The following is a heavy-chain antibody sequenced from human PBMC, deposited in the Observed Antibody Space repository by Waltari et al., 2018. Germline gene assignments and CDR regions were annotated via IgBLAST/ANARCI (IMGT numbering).Heavy chain of an antibody. CDR2: IRSKANSSAT. V-gene: IGHV3-73*01. Sequence: EVQLVESGGGLVQPGGSLKLSCAASGFTFSGSAMHWVRQASGEVLELVGRIRSKANSSATAYAASVKGRFTISRDDSKNTAYLQMNSLKTEDTAVYYCTRLYPGTEDYWGQGTLVTVSS. CDR3: TRLYPGTEDY. J-gene: IGHJ4*02. D-gene: IGHD6-13*01. CDR1: GFTFSGSA.